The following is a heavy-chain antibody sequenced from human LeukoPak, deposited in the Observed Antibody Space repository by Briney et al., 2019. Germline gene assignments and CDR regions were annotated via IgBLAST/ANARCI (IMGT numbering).Heavy chain of an antibody. J-gene: IGHJ3*02. CDR2: IYYSGST. CDR3: ASGRMGAFDI. CDR1: GGSISSSSYY. Sequence: SETLSLTCTVSGGSISSSSYYWGWIRQPPGKGLEWIGSIYYSGSTYYNPSLKSRVTISVDTSKNQFSLKLSSVTAADTAVYYCASGRMGAFDIWGQGTMVTVSS. V-gene: IGHV4-39*01. D-gene: IGHD1-14*01.